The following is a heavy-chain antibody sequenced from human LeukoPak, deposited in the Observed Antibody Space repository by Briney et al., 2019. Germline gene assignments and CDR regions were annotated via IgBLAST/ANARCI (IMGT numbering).Heavy chain of an antibody. V-gene: IGHV3-23*01. D-gene: IGHD1-26*01. Sequence: ETLSLTCAVYGGSFSGYYWSWIRQPPGKGLEWVSAISGSGDSAYYADSVKGRFTISRDNSKNPLYLQMDGLGAENTAVYYCAKFSGSYYYYYAMDVWGQGTTVTVSS. CDR3: AKFSGSYYYYYAMDV. CDR2: ISGSGDSA. J-gene: IGHJ6*02. CDR1: GGSFSGYY.